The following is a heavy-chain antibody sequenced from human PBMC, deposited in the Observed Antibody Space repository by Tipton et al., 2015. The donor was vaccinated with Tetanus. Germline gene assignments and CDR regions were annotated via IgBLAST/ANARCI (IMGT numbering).Heavy chain of an antibody. D-gene: IGHD5-24*01. CDR1: GYSFTSYW. CDR3: ASFEREMATTDPGFAFDI. V-gene: IGHV5-51*01. Sequence: MQLVQSGAEVKKPGESLKISCKGSGYSFTSYWIGWVRQMPGKGLEWMGIIYPGDSDTRYSPSFQGQVTISADKSISTAYLQWSSLKASDTAMYYCASFEREMATTDPGFAFDIWGQGTMVTVSS. CDR2: IYPGDSDT. J-gene: IGHJ3*02.